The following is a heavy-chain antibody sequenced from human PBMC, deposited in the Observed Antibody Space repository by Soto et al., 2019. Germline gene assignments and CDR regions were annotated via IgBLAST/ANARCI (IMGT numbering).Heavy chain of an antibody. CDR1: GFTFSSYA. D-gene: IGHD6-19*01. Sequence: GGSLRLSCAASGFTFSSYAMSWVRQAPGKGLEWVSAISGSGGSTYYADSVKGRFTISRDNSKNTLYLQMNSLRAEDTAVYYCARAIAVAGYFDYWGQGTLVTVSS. CDR3: ARAIAVAGYFDY. V-gene: IGHV3-23*01. J-gene: IGHJ4*02. CDR2: ISGSGGST.